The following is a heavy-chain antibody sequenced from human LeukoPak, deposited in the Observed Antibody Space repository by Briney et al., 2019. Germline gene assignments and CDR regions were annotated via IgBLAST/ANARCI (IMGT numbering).Heavy chain of an antibody. D-gene: IGHD3-22*01. CDR1: GGSISSSSYY. CDR3: ARSDHYDSNGYYDY. Sequence: LSLTCTVSGGSISSSSYYWGWIRQAPGKGLEWVSYISISGTTIYYADSVKGRFTISRDNAKNSLYLQMNSLRAEDTAVYYCARSDHYDSNGYYDYWGQGTLVTVSS. J-gene: IGHJ4*02. CDR2: ISISGTTI. V-gene: IGHV3-11*01.